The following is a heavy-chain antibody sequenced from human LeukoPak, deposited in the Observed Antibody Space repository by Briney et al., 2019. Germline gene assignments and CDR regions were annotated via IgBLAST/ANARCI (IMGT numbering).Heavy chain of an antibody. CDR1: GGTFSSYA. D-gene: IGHD4-17*01. CDR3: ARGGLRPETLVDY. Sequence: ASVKVSCKASGGTFSSYAISWVRQAPGQGLEWMGIINPSGGSTSYAQKFQGRVTMTRDTSTSTVYMELSSLRSEDTAVYYCARGGLRPETLVDYWGQGTLVTVSS. J-gene: IGHJ4*02. V-gene: IGHV1-46*01. CDR2: INPSGGST.